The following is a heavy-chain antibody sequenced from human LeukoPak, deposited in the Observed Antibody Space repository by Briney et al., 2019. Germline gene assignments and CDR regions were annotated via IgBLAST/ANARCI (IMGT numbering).Heavy chain of an antibody. V-gene: IGHV4-34*01. CDR2: INHSGYT. CDR3: TRMTTGHDY. CDR1: GVSFNNYY. J-gene: IGHJ4*02. Sequence: SGTLSLTCAVSGVSFNNYYWSWVRQTPGKGLEWIGEINHSGYTNDSPSLKSRVTLSIDTSRKQFSLNLRSVTVADTGIYYCTRMTTGHDYWGQGTLVTVSS. D-gene: IGHD4-17*01.